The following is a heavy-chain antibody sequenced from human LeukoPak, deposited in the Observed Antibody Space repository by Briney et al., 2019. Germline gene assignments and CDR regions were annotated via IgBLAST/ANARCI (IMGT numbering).Heavy chain of an antibody. CDR2: IKQGGSEK. CDR3: ARWYDYDSKGYNYYFDY. CDR1: GFTFSSYW. Sequence: GGSLRLSCAASGFTFSSYWMSWVRQAPGKGLEWVANIKQGGSEKYYVDSVKGRFTISRDNAKNSVYLQMNSLRAEDTAVYYCARWYDYDSKGYNYYFDYWGQGTLVTVSS. J-gene: IGHJ4*02. V-gene: IGHV3-7*01. D-gene: IGHD3-22*01.